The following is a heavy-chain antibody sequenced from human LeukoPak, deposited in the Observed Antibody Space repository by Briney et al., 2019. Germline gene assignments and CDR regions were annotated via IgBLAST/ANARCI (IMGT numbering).Heavy chain of an antibody. V-gene: IGHV1-69*02. J-gene: IGHJ4*02. CDR1: GGTFSSYT. Sequence: GASVKVSFKASGGTFSSYTISWVRQAPGQGLEWMGRIIPILGIANYAQKFQGRVTITADKSTSTAYMELSSLRSEDTAVYYCATLPVAIFGVPTPFDYWGQGTLVTASS. CDR3: ATLPVAIFGVPTPFDY. CDR2: IIPILGIA. D-gene: IGHD3-3*01.